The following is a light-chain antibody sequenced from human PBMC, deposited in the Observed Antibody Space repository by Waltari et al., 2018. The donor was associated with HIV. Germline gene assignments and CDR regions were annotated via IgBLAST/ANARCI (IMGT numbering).Light chain of an antibody. V-gene: IGLV3-1*01. Sequence: YELTQIPSVSVYPGQTASLTCSGDKLGDKFVCWYKQKTGQSPVLVINEDSKRPSGIPDQFTASNSGNTATLRIKGIQFMDEGDYYCQAGGSDTAVFGTGTKVTVL. J-gene: IGLJ1*01. CDR2: EDS. CDR1: KLGDKF. CDR3: QAGGSDTAV.